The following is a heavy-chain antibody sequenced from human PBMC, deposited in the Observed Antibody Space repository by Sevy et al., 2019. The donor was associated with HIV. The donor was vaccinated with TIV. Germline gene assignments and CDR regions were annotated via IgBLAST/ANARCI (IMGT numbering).Heavy chain of an antibody. Sequence: ASVKVSCKASGAISWVRQAPGQGLEWLGWITAYNGNRIYAQKFQDRVTMTTDPSTNTVYMDLWSLRSDDTAVYYCATDKGWQLAPFGMDFWGQGTTVTVSS. D-gene: IGHD6-13*01. CDR2: ITAYNGNR. CDR3: ATDKGWQLAPFGMDF. J-gene: IGHJ6*02. V-gene: IGHV1-18*01. CDR1: GA.